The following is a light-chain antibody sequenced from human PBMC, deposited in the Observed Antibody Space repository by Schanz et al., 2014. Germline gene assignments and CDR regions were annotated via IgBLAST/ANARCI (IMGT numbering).Light chain of an antibody. CDR2: EVT. CDR3: SSYAGSTTFV. Sequence: QSALTQPPSASGSPGQSVTISCTGTSSDVGGYNYVSWYQQHPGKAPKVMIYEVTKRPSGVPDRYSGSKSGNTASLTVSGLQAEDEADYYCSSYAGSTTFVFGIGTKLTVL. J-gene: IGLJ1*01. V-gene: IGLV2-8*01. CDR1: SSDVGGYNY.